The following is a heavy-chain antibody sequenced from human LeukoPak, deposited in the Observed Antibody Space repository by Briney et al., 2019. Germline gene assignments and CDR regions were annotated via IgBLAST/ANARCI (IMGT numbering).Heavy chain of an antibody. D-gene: IGHD2-2*01. V-gene: IGHV4-61*01. CDR1: GGSFSTSSYY. CDR3: ARGIVVEPAAMSWFDS. J-gene: IGHJ5*01. Sequence: PSETLSLTCTVSGGSFSTSSYYWSWIRQPPGKGLEWIGHIYYSGSTNYNPSLRSRVTISVDTSKNQFSLKLSSVTAADTAVYYCARGIVVEPAAMSWFDSWGQGTLVTVSS. CDR2: IYYSGST.